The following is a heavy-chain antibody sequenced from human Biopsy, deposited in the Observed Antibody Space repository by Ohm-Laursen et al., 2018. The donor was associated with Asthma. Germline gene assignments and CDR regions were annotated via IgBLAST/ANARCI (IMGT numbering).Heavy chain of an antibody. CDR1: GFTFGGYW. CDR3: ARTFHFWSPYHAEHYQL. CDR2: IKHDGSEK. J-gene: IGHJ1*01. V-gene: IGHV3-7*01. Sequence: SLRLSCSASGFTFGGYWMSWVRQVPGKGLEWVANIKHDGSEKNHVDSLKGRFTISRDNAKNSLYLQVNSLRAEDTAVYYCARTFHFWSPYHAEHYQLWGQGTLVTVSS. D-gene: IGHD3-3*02.